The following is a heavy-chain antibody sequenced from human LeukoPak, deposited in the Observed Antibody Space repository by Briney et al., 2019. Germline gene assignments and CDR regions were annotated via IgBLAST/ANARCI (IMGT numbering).Heavy chain of an antibody. CDR1: GGSFSGYY. D-gene: IGHD5-12*01. V-gene: IGHV4-34*01. Sequence: SETLSLTCAVYGGSFSGYYWSWIRQPPGKGLEWIGEINHSGSTNYNPSLKSRVTISVDTSKNQFSLKLSSVTAADTAVYYCARDASGYDSDYFDYWGQGTLVTVSS. CDR2: INHSGST. CDR3: ARDASGYDSDYFDY. J-gene: IGHJ4*02.